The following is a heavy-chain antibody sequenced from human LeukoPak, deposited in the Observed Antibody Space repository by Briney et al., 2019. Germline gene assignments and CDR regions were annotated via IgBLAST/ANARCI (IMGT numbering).Heavy chain of an antibody. V-gene: IGHV1-46*01. CDR2: INPSGGST. J-gene: IGHJ6*02. CDR3: ARAFRQDNCYYYGMDV. CDR1: GYTFTSYY. D-gene: IGHD2/OR15-2a*01. Sequence: ASVTVSFKASGYTFTSYYMHWVRQAPGQGLEWMGIINPSGGSTSYAQKFQGRVTMTRDTSTSTVYMELSSLRSEDTAVYYCARAFRQDNCYYYGMDVWGQGTTVTVSS.